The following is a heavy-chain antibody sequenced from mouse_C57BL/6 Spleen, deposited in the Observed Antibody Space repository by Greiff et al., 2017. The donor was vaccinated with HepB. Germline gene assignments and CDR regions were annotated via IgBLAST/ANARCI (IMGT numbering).Heavy chain of an antibody. J-gene: IGHJ3*01. CDR2: ISSGSSTI. V-gene: IGHV5-17*01. CDR1: GFTFSDYG. Sequence: EVMLVESGGGLVKPGGSLKLSCAASGFTFSDYGMHWVRQAPEKGLEWVAYISSGSSTIYYADTVKGRFTISRDNAKHTLFLQMTSRRSEDTAMYYCARGLLNVVLAYWGQGTLVTVSA. D-gene: IGHD2-3*01. CDR3: ARGLLNVVLAY.